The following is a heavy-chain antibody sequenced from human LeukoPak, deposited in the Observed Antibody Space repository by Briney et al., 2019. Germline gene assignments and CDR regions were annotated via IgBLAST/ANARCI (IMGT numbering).Heavy chain of an antibody. J-gene: IGHJ6*03. Sequence: SETLSLTCAVHGGSFSGYYWSWIRQPPGKGLERIGEINHSGSTNYSPSLKSRVTMSVDTSKNQFSLKLSSVTAADTAMYYCARVGVQIVVVPAATTQTTYYYYMDVWDKGTTVTVSS. V-gene: IGHV4-34*01. CDR2: INHSGST. CDR3: ARVGVQIVVVPAATTQTTYYYYMDV. CDR1: GGSFSGYY. D-gene: IGHD2-2*01.